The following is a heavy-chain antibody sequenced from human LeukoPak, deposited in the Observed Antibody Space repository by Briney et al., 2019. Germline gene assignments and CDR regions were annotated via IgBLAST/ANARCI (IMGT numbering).Heavy chain of an antibody. CDR1: GYSFSNYG. Sequence: GASVKVSCKADGYSFSNYGITWVRQAPEQGLEWMGWISAHNGNTDYAQILQGRVTLTTDTSTSTAYMELRSLRSDDTALYFCARETSGFDFGANDYWGQGTLVTVSS. CDR3: ARETSGFDFGANDY. V-gene: IGHV1-18*01. J-gene: IGHJ4*02. D-gene: IGHD5-12*01. CDR2: ISAHNGNT.